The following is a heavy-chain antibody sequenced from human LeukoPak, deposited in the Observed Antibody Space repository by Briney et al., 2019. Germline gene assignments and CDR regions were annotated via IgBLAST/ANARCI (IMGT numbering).Heavy chain of an antibody. J-gene: IGHJ4*02. CDR1: GGSISSGDHY. CDR3: ARGVPAATLDY. Sequence: PSQTLPLTCTVSGGSISSGDHYWSWIRQPPGKGLEYIGYIYYSGSTYYNPSLKSRVTISVDTSKNQFSLKLSSVTAADTAVYYCARGVPAATLDYWGQGTLVTVSS. V-gene: IGHV4-30-4*08. D-gene: IGHD2-15*01. CDR2: IYYSGST.